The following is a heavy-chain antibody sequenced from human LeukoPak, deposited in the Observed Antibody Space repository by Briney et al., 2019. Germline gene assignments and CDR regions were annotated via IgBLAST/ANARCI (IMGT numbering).Heavy chain of an antibody. CDR3: ARDGDSSGPIDY. CDR2: IYSGGST. Sequence: GGSLRLSCAASGFTFSSYSMNWVRQAPGKGLEWVSVIYSGGSTYYADSVKGRFTISRDNSKNTLYLQMNSLRAEDTAVYYCARDGDSSGPIDYWGQGTLVTVSS. D-gene: IGHD3-22*01. J-gene: IGHJ4*02. CDR1: GFTFSSYS. V-gene: IGHV3-66*01.